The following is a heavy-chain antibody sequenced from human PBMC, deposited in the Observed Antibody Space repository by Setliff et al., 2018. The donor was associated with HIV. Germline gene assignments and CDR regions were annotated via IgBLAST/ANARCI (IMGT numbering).Heavy chain of an antibody. Sequence: ASVKVSCKASGYTFTGYYMHWVRQAPGQGLEWMGWINPNSGGTTYAQKFQGRVTMTRDTSTSTAYMELSSLRSEDTAVYYCAASPGYSSAWYAGSWYFDLWGRGTLVTVSS. CDR3: AASPGYSSAWYAGSWYFDL. CDR2: INPNSGGT. CDR1: GYTFTGYY. J-gene: IGHJ2*01. D-gene: IGHD6-19*01. V-gene: IGHV1-2*02.